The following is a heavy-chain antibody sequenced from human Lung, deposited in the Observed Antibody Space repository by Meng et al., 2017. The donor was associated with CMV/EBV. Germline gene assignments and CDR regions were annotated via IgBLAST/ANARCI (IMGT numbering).Heavy chain of an antibody. CDR3: ASLPKMGIATTGPH. CDR2: IYYSGNT. D-gene: IGHD6-13*01. Sequence: ESLKISCTVSGGSISSSSYYWGWIRQPPGQGLEWIGSIYYSGNTYYKPSLQSRITITADTSKSQFSLELSSVTAADTAVYYCASLPKMGIATTGPHWGQGXLVTVSS. V-gene: IGHV4-39*07. J-gene: IGHJ4*02. CDR1: GGSISSSSYY.